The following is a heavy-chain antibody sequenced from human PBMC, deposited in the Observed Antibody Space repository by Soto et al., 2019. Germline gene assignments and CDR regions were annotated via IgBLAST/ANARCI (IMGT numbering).Heavy chain of an antibody. J-gene: IGHJ3*02. D-gene: IGHD2-2*01. CDR3: ARVPPLMPGAFDI. CDR1: GYTFTSYG. CDR2: ISAYNGNT. V-gene: IGHV1-18*01. Sequence: DSVKVSCKAAGYTFTSYGMSWVRQAPGQGLEWMGWISAYNGNTNYAQKLQGRVTMTTDTSTSTAYMELRSLRSDDTAVYYCARVPPLMPGAFDICGQGPMVTVS.